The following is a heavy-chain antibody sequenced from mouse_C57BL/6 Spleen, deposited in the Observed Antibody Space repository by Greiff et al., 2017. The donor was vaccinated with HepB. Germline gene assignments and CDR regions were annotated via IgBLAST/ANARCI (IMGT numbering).Heavy chain of an antibody. D-gene: IGHD2-4*01. V-gene: IGHV1-63*01. CDR3: ARGIYYDYRYFDY. J-gene: IGHJ2*01. CDR1: GYTFTNYW. Sequence: LVESGAELVRPGTSVKMSCKASGYTFTNYWIGWAKQRPGHGLEWIGDIYPGGGYTNYNEKFKGKATLTADKSSNTAYMQFSSLTSEDSAIYYCARGIYYDYRYFDYWGQGTTLTVSS. CDR2: IYPGGGYT.